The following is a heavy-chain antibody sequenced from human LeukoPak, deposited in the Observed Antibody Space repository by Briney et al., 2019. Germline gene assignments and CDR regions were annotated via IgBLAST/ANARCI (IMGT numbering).Heavy chain of an antibody. CDR1: GFTFDVYG. D-gene: IGHD3-10*02. Sequence: GGSLRLSCTASGFTFDVYGTSWFRQAPGKGLEWVSYISSSGSTIYYADSVKGRFTISRDNAKNSLYLQMNSLRAEDTAVYYCAELGITMIGGVWGKGTTVTISS. V-gene: IGHV3-48*03. CDR3: AELGITMIGGV. CDR2: ISSSGSTI. J-gene: IGHJ6*04.